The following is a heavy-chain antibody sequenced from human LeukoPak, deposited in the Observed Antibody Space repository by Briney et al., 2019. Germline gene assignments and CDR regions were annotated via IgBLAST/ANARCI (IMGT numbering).Heavy chain of an antibody. CDR3: ARDCCSSTSCYQDY. V-gene: IGHV3-9*01. CDR1: GFTFDDYA. D-gene: IGHD2-2*01. Sequence: GGSLRLSCAASGFTFDDYAMHWVRQAPGKGLEWVSGISWNSGSIGYANSVKGRFTISRDNSKNTLYLQMNSLRAEDTAVYYCARDCCSSTSCYQDYWGQGTLVTVSS. CDR2: ISWNSGSI. J-gene: IGHJ4*02.